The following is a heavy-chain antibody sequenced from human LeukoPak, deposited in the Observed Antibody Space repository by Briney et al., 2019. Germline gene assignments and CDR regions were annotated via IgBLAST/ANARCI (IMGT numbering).Heavy chain of an antibody. CDR3: ARDQYCSGGSCYLFDY. V-gene: IGHV1-2*02. CDR1: GYTFTGYY. J-gene: IGHJ4*02. CDR2: INPNSGGT. Sequence: AASAKVSCKASGYTFTGYYMHWVRQAPGQGLEWMGWINPNSGGTNYAQKFQGRVTMTRDTSISTAYMELSRLRSDDTAVYYCARDQYCSGGSCYLFDYWGQGTLVTVSS. D-gene: IGHD2-15*01.